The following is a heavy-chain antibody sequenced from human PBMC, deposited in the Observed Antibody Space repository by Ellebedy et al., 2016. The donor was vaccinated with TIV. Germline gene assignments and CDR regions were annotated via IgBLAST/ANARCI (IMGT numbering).Heavy chain of an antibody. CDR2: IIPIFGTA. D-gene: IGHD5-12*01. J-gene: IGHJ5*02. CDR3: ARGPLSGYAAWFDP. Sequence: SVKVSCXASGYTFTSYGISWVRQAPGQGLEWMGGIIPIFGTANYAQKFQGRVTITRDTSASTAYMELSSLRSEDTAVYYCARGPLSGYAAWFDPWGQGTLVTVSS. CDR1: GYTFTSYG. V-gene: IGHV1-69*05.